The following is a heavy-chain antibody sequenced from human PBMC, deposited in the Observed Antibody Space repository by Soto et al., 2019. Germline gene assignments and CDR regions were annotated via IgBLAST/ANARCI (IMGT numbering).Heavy chain of an antibody. CDR3: ARISYWVKDY. CDR1: GASLSSGSYY. D-gene: IGHD2-8*02. Sequence: QVQLQESGPGLVKPSETLSLTCTVSGASLSSGSYYWSWIRQPPGKGLEWIGYFYYTGTTKYNPSLESRVTISAATSKNQFSLNLTSVTAADTAVYYCARISYWVKDYWGQGALVTVSS. J-gene: IGHJ4*02. CDR2: FYYTGTT. V-gene: IGHV4-61*01.